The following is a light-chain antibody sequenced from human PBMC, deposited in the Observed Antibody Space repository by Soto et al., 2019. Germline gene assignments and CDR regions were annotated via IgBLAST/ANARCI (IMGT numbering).Light chain of an antibody. CDR3: AAWDDSLTGV. CDR1: SSNIGSNY. J-gene: IGLJ3*02. CDR2: RNN. Sequence: QPVLTQPPSASGTPGQRVTISCSGSSSNIGSNYVYWYQQLPGTAPKLLIYRNNQRPSGVPDRFSGSKSGTSASLAISGLRSEDAADYYCAAWDDSLTGVFGGGTKLTVL. V-gene: IGLV1-47*01.